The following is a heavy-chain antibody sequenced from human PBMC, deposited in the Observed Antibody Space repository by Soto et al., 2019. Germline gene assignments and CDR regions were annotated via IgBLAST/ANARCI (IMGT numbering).Heavy chain of an antibody. CDR3: AKGGPFTGGFDP. J-gene: IGHJ5*02. CDR2: ITGRSAVP. CDR1: GLTLRSYA. Sequence: EGQLLQSGGDLVQPGGSLRLSCAGSGLTLRSYAMTWIHQTPEKGLEWVSTITGRSAVPSYADSVNGRFTVSRDNSKNTLYLQMNSLRPDDTAIYYCAKGGPFTGGFDPWGQGTLVTVSA. V-gene: IGHV3-23*01. D-gene: IGHD3-16*01.